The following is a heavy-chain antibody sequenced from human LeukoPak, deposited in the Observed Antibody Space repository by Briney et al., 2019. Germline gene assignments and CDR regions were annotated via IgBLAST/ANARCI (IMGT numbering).Heavy chain of an antibody. D-gene: IGHD2-2*01. J-gene: IGHJ6*03. CDR1: GFTFSSYS. Sequence: GGSLRLSCAASGFTFSSYSMNWVRQAPGKGLEWVSYISSSSTIYYADSVKGRFTISRDNAKNSLYLQMNSLRAEDTAVYYCAKVPAANYYYYYYMDVWGKGTTVTVSS. CDR3: AKVPAANYYYYYYMDV. V-gene: IGHV3-48*04. CDR2: ISSSSTI.